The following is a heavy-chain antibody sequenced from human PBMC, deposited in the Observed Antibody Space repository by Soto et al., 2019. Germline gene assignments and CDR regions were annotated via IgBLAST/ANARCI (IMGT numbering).Heavy chain of an antibody. V-gene: IGHV4-34*01. J-gene: IGHJ6*02. Sequence: QVQLQQWGAGLLKPSETLSLTCAVYGGSFSGYYWSWIRQPPGKGLEWIGEINHSGSTNYNPSLKSRVTISVDTSKNQFSLKLSSMPAADTAVYYCARVGFNWNDDYYGMDVWGQGTPVTVSS. D-gene: IGHD1-20*01. CDR1: GGSFSGYY. CDR3: ARVGFNWNDDYYGMDV. CDR2: INHSGST.